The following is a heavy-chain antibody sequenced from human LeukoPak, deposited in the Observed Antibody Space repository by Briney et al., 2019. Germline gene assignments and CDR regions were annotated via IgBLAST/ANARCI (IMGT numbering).Heavy chain of an antibody. V-gene: IGHV5-51*01. CDR1: GYLFTSYW. CDR3: ARQSIAARNWFDP. J-gene: IGHJ5*02. CDR2: IYPGDSDT. D-gene: IGHD6-6*01. Sequence: GASLQISCKGSGYLFTSYWIGWGRQLPGKGLEGMGIIYPGDSDTRYSPSFQGQVTISADNSIRPAYLQWSSLKASDTAMYYCARQSIAARNWFDPWGQGTLVTVSS.